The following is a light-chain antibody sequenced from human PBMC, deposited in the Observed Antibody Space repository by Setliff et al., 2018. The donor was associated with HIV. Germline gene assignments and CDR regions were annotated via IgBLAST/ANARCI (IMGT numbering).Light chain of an antibody. Sequence: QSAMTQPASVSGSPGQSITISCTGTSSDVGGYNYVSWYQQHPGKAPKLIIYEVRNRPSGISNRFYGSKSGNTASLTISGLQAEDEADYYCSSYASSNTLPFGTGTKV. CDR1: SSDVGGYNY. V-gene: IGLV2-14*01. CDR2: EVR. CDR3: SSYASSNTLP. J-gene: IGLJ1*01.